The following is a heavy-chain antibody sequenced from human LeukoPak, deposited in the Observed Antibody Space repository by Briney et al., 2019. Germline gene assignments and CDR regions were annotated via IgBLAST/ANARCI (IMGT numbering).Heavy chain of an antibody. CDR2: IYYRGTT. J-gene: IGHJ4*02. Sequence: SETLSLTCTVSGVSIDSYYWSWIRQPPGKGLEWIGYIYYRGTTSYNPFLKSRVTISVDTSKNQFALKLNSVTAADTAVYYCARLPRYGGYDHCDYGGQGILVIVSS. CDR3: ARLPRYGGYDHCDY. CDR1: GVSIDSYY. V-gene: IGHV4-59*12. D-gene: IGHD5-12*01.